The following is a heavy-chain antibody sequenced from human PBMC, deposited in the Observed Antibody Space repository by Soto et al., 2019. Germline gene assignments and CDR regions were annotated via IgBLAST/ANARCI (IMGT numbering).Heavy chain of an antibody. CDR2: IYYSGST. Sequence: SETLSLTCTVSGGPISSYYWSWIRQPPGKGLEWIGYIYYSGSTNYNPSLKSRVTISVDTSKNQFSLKLSSVTAADTAVYYCARDRPGIAGGGFDYWGQGTLVTVSS. D-gene: IGHD6-13*01. V-gene: IGHV4-59*01. J-gene: IGHJ4*02. CDR1: GGPISSYY. CDR3: ARDRPGIAGGGFDY.